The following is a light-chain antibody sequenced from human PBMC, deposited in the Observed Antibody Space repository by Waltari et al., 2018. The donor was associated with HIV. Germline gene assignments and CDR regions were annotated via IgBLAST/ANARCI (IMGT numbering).Light chain of an antibody. CDR2: DAS. V-gene: IGKV1-39*01. Sequence: DIQMTQSPSSLSASVGDRVTIPCRASQNVVSNLNWFQQKPGKAPKVLIYDASSLQSGVPSRFSGSGSGTDFTLTINTLQPEDFATYYCQQRYSFPLTFGPGTKVDIK. CDR3: QQRYSFPLT. CDR1: QNVVSN. J-gene: IGKJ3*01.